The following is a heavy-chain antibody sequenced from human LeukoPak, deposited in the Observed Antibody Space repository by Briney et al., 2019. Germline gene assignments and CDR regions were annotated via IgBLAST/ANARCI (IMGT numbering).Heavy chain of an antibody. Sequence: SETLSLTCTVSGGSISSGGYYWSWIRQPPGTGLEWIGYIYYSGSTNYNPSLKSRVTISVDTSKNQFSLKLSSVTAADTAVYYCARSGAANGDYWGQGTLVTVSS. V-gene: IGHV4-61*08. CDR3: ARSGAANGDY. J-gene: IGHJ4*02. D-gene: IGHD2-15*01. CDR2: IYYSGST. CDR1: GGSISSGGYY.